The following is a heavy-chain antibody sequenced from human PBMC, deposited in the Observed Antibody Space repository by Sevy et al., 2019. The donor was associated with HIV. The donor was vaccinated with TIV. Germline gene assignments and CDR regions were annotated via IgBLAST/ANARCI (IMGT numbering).Heavy chain of an antibody. V-gene: IGHV3-21*01. CDR1: GFTFSSYS. D-gene: IGHD4-17*01. J-gene: IGHJ6*02. Sequence: GGFLRLSCAASGFTFSSYSMNWVRQAPGKGLEWVSSISSSSSYIYYADSVKGRFTISRDNAKNSLYLQMNSLRAEDTALYYCARDALTTDDYYYYGMDVWGQGTTVTVSS. CDR3: ARDALTTDDYYYYGMDV. CDR2: ISSSSSYI.